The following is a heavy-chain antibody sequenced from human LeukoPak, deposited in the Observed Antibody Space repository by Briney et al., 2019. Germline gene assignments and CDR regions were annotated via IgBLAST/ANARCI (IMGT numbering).Heavy chain of an antibody. D-gene: IGHD4-17*01. CDR2: ISSNGGST. Sequence: GGSLRLSCAASGFTFSSYAMHWVRQAPGKGLEYVSAISSNGGSTYYANSVKGRFTISRDNAKNSLYLQMNSLRAEDTAVYYCASFDYGDFDYWGQGTLVTVSS. CDR1: GFTFSSYA. J-gene: IGHJ4*02. CDR3: ASFDYGDFDY. V-gene: IGHV3-64*01.